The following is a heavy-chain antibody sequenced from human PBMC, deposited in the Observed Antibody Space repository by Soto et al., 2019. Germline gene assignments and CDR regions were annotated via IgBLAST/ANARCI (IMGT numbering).Heavy chain of an antibody. CDR1: GFTVCTNY. CDR3: ARAVYYDSSGFYYFDY. V-gene: IGHV3-66*01. D-gene: IGHD3-22*01. J-gene: IGHJ4*02. CDR2: LYTAYNT. Sequence: GGSLRLSCAASGFTVCTNYMSWVRQAPGKGLEWVSSLYTAYNTYYADSVKGRFTISRDNSKNTLYLQVNTLRAEDTAVYYCARAVYYDSSGFYYFDYWGQGTLVTVSS.